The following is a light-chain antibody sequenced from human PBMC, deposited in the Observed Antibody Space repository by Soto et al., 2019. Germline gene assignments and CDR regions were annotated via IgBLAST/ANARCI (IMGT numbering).Light chain of an antibody. CDR2: GAS. CDR3: QQYDNSIT. CDR1: QSVSSNN. J-gene: IGKJ5*01. V-gene: IGKV3-20*01. Sequence: EIVLTQSPGTLSLSPGERATLSCRASQSVSSNNLAWYHQKPGQTPRLLIYGASSRATGIPDRFSGSGSGTDFTLTISRLEPEDFAVYFCQQYDNSITFGQETRLEIE.